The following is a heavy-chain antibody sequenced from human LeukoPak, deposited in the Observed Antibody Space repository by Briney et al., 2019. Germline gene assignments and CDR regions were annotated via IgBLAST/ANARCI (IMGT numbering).Heavy chain of an antibody. J-gene: IGHJ6*03. V-gene: IGHV1-2*02. CDR1: GYTFTGYY. D-gene: IGHD3-16*01. CDR2: INPNSGGT. Sequence: GASVKVSCKASGYTFTGYYMHWVRQAPGQGLEWMGWINPNSGGTNYAQKFQGRVTMTRDTSISTAYMELSRLRSDDTAVYYCARDWGTQWGAAYYMDVWGKGTTVTVSS. CDR3: ARDWGTQWGAAYYMDV.